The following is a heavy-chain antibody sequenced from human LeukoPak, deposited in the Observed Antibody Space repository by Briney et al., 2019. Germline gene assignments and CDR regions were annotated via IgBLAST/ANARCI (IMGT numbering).Heavy chain of an antibody. D-gene: IGHD3-9*01. J-gene: IGHJ6*03. Sequence: SETLSLTCSVYGVSFSDYYWSWLRQPPGKGLEGVAEINHSGSTNYNPSLKSRVTISVDTSKNQFSLKLSSVTAADTAVYYCARARRLGYYYYYMDVWGKGTTVTVSS. CDR3: ARARRLGYYYYYMDV. V-gene: IGHV4-34*01. CDR2: INHSGST. CDR1: GVSFSDYY.